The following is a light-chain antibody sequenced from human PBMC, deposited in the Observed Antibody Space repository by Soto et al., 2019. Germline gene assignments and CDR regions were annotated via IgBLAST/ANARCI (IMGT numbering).Light chain of an antibody. J-gene: IGKJ1*01. Sequence: EIVLMQSPGTLSLSPGERATLSCRASQSISSSYLAWYQQNPGQAPRLLIYDASSRATGIPDRFSGSGSGTDFTLTISRLEPEDFALYYCQHYGSSRTFGQGTKVEIK. CDR3: QHYGSSRT. CDR1: QSISSSY. V-gene: IGKV3-20*01. CDR2: DAS.